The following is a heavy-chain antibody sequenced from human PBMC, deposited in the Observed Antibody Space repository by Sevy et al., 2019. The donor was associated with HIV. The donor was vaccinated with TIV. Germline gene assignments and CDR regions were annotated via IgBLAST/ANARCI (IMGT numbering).Heavy chain of an antibody. J-gene: IGHJ4*02. D-gene: IGHD1-26*01. Sequence: GGSLRLSCAASGFTFSAYWMNWVRQAPGKGLERVSNIKADGSDKHYVDPVEGRFTISRDNAKNSLYRQRNSLRVEDKAVYYCAQKTTGRFDFWGQGTPVTVSS. CDR3: AQKTTGRFDF. CDR1: GFTFSAYW. V-gene: IGHV3-7*01. CDR2: IKADGSDK.